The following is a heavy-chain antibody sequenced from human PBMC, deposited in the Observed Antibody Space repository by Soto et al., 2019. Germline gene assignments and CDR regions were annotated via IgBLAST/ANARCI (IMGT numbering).Heavy chain of an antibody. Sequence: ASVKVSCKASGYTFTSYGISWVRQAPGQGLEWMGWISAYNGNTNYAQKLQGRVTMTTDTSTSTAYMELRSLRSDDTAVYYCAGDVGSAPISYYFDYWGQGTLVTVSS. CDR1: GYTFTSYG. CDR2: ISAYNGNT. D-gene: IGHD1-26*01. CDR3: AGDVGSAPISYYFDY. J-gene: IGHJ4*02. V-gene: IGHV1-18*01.